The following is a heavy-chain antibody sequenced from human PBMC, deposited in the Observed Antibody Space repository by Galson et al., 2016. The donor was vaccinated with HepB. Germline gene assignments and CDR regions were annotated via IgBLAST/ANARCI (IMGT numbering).Heavy chain of an antibody. V-gene: IGHV3-30*03. J-gene: IGHJ4*02. CDR2: ISYDGNHK. CDR1: GFTFSTYG. CDR3: ARGDYGDYHFDY. Sequence: SLRLSCAASGFTFSTYGIHWVRRAPGKGLEWVAVISYDGNHKYYADSVKGRFTISRDNSKNTLYLQMNSLSAEDTAVYYCARGDYGDYHFDYWGQGTLVTVSS. D-gene: IGHD4-17*01.